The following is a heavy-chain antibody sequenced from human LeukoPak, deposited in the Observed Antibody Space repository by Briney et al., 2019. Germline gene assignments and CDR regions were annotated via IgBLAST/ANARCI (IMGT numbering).Heavy chain of an antibody. J-gene: IGHJ5*02. V-gene: IGHV1-2*06. Sequence: ASLKVSCKASGYSFTGYYLHWVRQAPGQGPEWMGRINPNNGVTTYAQKFQDRVTMTRDTSISTAYMELSRLTSDGSAVYYCARGHDNWFDPWGQGTLVIVSS. CDR3: ARGHDNWFDP. CDR2: INPNNGVT. CDR1: GYSFTGYY.